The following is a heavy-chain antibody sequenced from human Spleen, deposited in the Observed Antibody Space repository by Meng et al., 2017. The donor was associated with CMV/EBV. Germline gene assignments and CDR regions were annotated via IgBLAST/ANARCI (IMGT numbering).Heavy chain of an antibody. Sequence: SETLSLTCTVSDYSINSRYFWGWIRQPPGKGLEWIGNIYHSGSTFTNPSLEGRGTISLDTSKNQISLRLTSVTAADTAVYYCARVVPNYYVMDVWGQGTTVTVSS. D-gene: IGHD3-10*01. V-gene: IGHV4-38-2*02. J-gene: IGHJ6*02. CDR2: IYHSGST. CDR3: ARVVPNYYVMDV. CDR1: DYSINSRYF.